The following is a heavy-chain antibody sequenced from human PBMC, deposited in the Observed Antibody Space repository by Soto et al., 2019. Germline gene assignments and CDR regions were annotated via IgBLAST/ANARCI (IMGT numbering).Heavy chain of an antibody. CDR3: AGCGGDCYSTHLR. Sequence: QVQLVESGGGVVQPGRSLRLSCAASGFTFSSYGMHWVRQAPGKGLEWVAVISYDGSNKYYADSVKGRFTISRDNSKNTLYLQMNSRRAEDTAVYYCAGCGGDCYSTHLRWGQGTLVTVSS. J-gene: IGHJ4*02. D-gene: IGHD2-21*02. CDR1: GFTFSSYG. CDR2: ISYDGSNK. V-gene: IGHV3-30*03.